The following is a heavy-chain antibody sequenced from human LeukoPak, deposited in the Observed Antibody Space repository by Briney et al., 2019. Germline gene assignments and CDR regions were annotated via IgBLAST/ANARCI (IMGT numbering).Heavy chain of an antibody. D-gene: IGHD6-13*01. CDR1: GGSISSSSYY. Sequence: SETLSLTCTVSGGSISSSSYYWGWIRQPPGKGLEWIGSIYYSGSTYYNPSLKSRVTISVDTSKNQFSLKLSSVTAADTAVYYCARRFAAAGTFDYRGQGTLVTVSS. J-gene: IGHJ4*02. CDR3: ARRFAAAGTFDY. V-gene: IGHV4-39*01. CDR2: IYYSGST.